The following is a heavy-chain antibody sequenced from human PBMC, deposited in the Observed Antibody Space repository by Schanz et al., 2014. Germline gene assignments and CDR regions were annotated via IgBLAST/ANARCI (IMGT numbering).Heavy chain of an antibody. CDR1: GFTFRNNW. CDR3: AGGRAVVTPLDF. CDR2: IDGEGGDT. D-gene: IGHD2-15*01. J-gene: IGHJ4*02. Sequence: LVVESGGCLVQPGGSLRLSCAASGFTFRNNWMHWFRQGPGKGLSWVSRIDGEGGDTRYADSVKGRFTISRDNSKNTLYLQMSSLRTEDTAVYFCAGGRAVVTPLDFWGQGTLVTVSS. V-gene: IGHV3-74*01.